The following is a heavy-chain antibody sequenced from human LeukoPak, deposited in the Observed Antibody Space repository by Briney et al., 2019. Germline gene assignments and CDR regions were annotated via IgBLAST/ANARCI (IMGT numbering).Heavy chain of an antibody. V-gene: IGHV4-39*01. D-gene: IGHD5-24*01. J-gene: IGHJ4*02. CDR2: ICHSGST. CDR1: GGSISSGNYC. CDR3: ARHPPHEDGDKRGFDF. Sequence: SETLSLTCTVSGGSISSGNYCWGWFRQSPGKGLEWIAYICHSGSTYYNPSLKSRVTISVDTSKNHFSLMLTSVSAADTAVYHCARHPPHEDGDKRGFDFWGQGTLVTVSS.